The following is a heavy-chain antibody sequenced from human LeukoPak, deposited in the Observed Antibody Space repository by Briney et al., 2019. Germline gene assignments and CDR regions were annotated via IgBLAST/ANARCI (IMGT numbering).Heavy chain of an antibody. CDR2: IYHSGST. V-gene: IGHV4-59*01. D-gene: IGHD6-6*01. J-gene: IGHJ1*01. CDR1: GGSISTYY. CDR3: ARGGAARLHFQN. Sequence: DPSETLSLTCTVSGGSISTYYWNWIRQPPGKGLEWIGYIYHSGSTNYNPSLQSRVAISVDTSENQFSLNLNSVTAADTAVYYCARGGAARLHFQNWGQGTLVTVSS.